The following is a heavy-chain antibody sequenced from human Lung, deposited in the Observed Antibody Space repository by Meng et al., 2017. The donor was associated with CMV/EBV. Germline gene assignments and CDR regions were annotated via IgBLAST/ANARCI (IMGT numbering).Heavy chain of an antibody. Sequence: SXXVSXKASGDTFSRYAISWVRQAPGQGLEWMGGIIPFFDTTNYAQKLQGRVTITTDESTSTAYMELSSLRSEDTAVYYCARDRTGDWSSTSCYNYYYYYGMDVXGQGXTVTVSS. D-gene: IGHD2-2*02. V-gene: IGHV1-69*05. CDR1: GDTFSRYA. J-gene: IGHJ6*02. CDR3: ARDRTGDWSSTSCYNYYYYYGMDV. CDR2: IIPFFDTT.